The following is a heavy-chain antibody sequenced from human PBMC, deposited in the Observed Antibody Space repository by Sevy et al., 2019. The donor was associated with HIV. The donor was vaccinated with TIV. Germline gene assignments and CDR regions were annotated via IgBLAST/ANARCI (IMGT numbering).Heavy chain of an antibody. CDR3: ARDANYYGSGTEAWFDP. CDR2: INPNSGGT. CDR1: GYTFTGYY. D-gene: IGHD3-10*01. V-gene: IGHV1-2*02. J-gene: IGHJ5*02. Sequence: ASVKVSCKASGYTFTGYYMHWVRQAPGQGLEWRGWINPNSGGTNYAQKFQGRVTMTRDTSISTAYMELSRLRSDDTAVYYCARDANYYGSGTEAWFDPWGQGTLVTVSS.